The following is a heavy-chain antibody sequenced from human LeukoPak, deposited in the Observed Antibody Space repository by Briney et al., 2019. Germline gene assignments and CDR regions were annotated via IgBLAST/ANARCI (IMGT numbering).Heavy chain of an antibody. D-gene: IGHD6-19*01. CDR2: TYYRSKWYN. J-gene: IGHJ4*02. CDR3: ARESVAGGNLGDC. V-gene: IGHV6-1*01. Sequence: SQTLSLTCVISGDSVSTNSATWNWIRQSPSRGLEWLGRTYYRSKWYNDYAISVKSRIMINADTSKNRFSLQLNSVTPEDTAVYYCARESVAGGNLGDCWGQGTLVTVSS. CDR1: GDSVSTNSAT.